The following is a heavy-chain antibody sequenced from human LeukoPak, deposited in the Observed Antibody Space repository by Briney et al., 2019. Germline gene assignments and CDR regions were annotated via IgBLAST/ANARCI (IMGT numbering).Heavy chain of an antibody. D-gene: IGHD3-22*01. CDR1: GGSISSSGYY. Sequence: PSETLSLTCTVSGGSISSSGYYWGWIRQPPGKGLEWIGTIYYSGSTYYNPSLNSRVTMSVDTSKNQFSLKLSSVTAADTAVYYCARCRHNYYDSSGHLDYWGQGTLVTVSS. J-gene: IGHJ4*02. CDR2: IYYSGST. V-gene: IGHV4-39*07. CDR3: ARCRHNYYDSSGHLDY.